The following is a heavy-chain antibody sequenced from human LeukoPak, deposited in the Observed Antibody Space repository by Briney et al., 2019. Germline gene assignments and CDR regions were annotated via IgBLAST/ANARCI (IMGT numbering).Heavy chain of an antibody. CDR3: ARGGYSYGYVNY. J-gene: IGHJ4*02. CDR1: GFTFSSYW. V-gene: IGHV3-74*01. Sequence: GGSLRLSCATSGFTFSSYWMHWVRQAPGKGLVWVSRINSDGSSTSYADSVKGRFTISRDNAKNTLYLQMNSLRAEDTAVYYCARGGYSYGYVNYWGQGTLVTVSS. D-gene: IGHD5-18*01. CDR2: INSDGSST.